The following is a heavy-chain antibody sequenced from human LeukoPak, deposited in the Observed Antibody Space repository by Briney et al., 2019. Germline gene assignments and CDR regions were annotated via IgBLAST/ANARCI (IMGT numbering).Heavy chain of an antibody. CDR2: ISAYNGNT. CDR1: GYTFTSYG. D-gene: IGHD5-18*01. V-gene: IGHV1-18*01. J-gene: IGHJ4*02. CDR3: ARVNTRDTAMGPFDY. Sequence: GASVKVSCKASGYTFTSYGISWVRQAPGQGLEWMGWISAYNGNTNYAQELQGRVTMTTDTSTSTAYMELSRLRSDDTAVYYCARVNTRDTAMGPFDYWGQGTLVTVSS.